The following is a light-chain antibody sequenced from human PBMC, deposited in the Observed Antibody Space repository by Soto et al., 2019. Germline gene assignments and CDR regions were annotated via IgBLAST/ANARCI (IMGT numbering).Light chain of an antibody. J-gene: IGKJ1*01. CDR2: AAS. CDR3: QQRYSIFWT. V-gene: IGKV1-39*01. Sequence: IQMTQSPAFLSASVGAIVTITCRASQGIRSELGWYWQKTGKAPTLLIYAASTLQIGVPSRVSASGSGTDLSLNLSSLKPEDGATDDGQQRYSIFWTFGQGTKVDI. CDR1: QGIRSE.